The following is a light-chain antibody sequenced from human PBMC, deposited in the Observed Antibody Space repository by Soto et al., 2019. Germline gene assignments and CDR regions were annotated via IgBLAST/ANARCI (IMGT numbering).Light chain of an antibody. J-gene: IGKJ3*01. V-gene: IGKV1-13*02. CDR2: SAS. CDR1: RGIGNA. CDR3: QQLFTYPPT. Sequence: VDRVTITCRPSRGIGNALAWYQQKPGTVPKLLIHSASTLQGGVPSRFSGSGSGTDFTLTVSSLQPEDLATYYCQQLFTYPPTFGPGTKVDIK.